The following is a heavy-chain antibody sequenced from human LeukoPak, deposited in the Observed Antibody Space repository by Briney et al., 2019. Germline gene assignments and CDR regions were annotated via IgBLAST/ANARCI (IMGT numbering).Heavy chain of an antibody. J-gene: IGHJ4*02. CDR3: ASSTPLTSFDY. CDR2: ISSSGSTI. Sequence: TGGSLRLSCAASGFTFSNYNLNWVRQAPGKGLEWVSYISSSGSTIYYADSVKGRFTISRDNAKNSLYLQMNSLRAEDTAVYYCASSTPLTSFDYWGQGTLVTVSS. CDR1: GFTFSNYN. V-gene: IGHV3-48*04. D-gene: IGHD3-10*01.